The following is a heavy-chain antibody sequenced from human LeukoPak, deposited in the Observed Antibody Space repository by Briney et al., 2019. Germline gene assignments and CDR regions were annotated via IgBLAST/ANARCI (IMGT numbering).Heavy chain of an antibody. Sequence: SETLSLTCIVSGDSVCSSRYYWGWIRQPPGRGLEWIGSIYYSGTTFYNPSLKSRVTISVDTSKNQFSMKLTSVTAADTAVYFCARQDYDFWSGYYDYWGQGTLVTVSS. D-gene: IGHD3-3*01. V-gene: IGHV4-39*01. CDR2: IYYSGTT. J-gene: IGHJ4*02. CDR3: ARQDYDFWSGYYDY. CDR1: GDSVCSSRYY.